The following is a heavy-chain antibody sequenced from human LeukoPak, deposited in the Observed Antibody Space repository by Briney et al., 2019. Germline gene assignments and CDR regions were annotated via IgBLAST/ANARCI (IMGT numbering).Heavy chain of an antibody. V-gene: IGHV3-7*01. D-gene: IGHD3-3*01. J-gene: IGHJ4*02. CDR3: ARDLLGFWSGYGYPWGY. CDR2: IKQDGSEK. Sequence: PGGSLRLSCAASGFTFSSYWMSWVRQAPGKGLEWVANIKQDGSEKYYVDSVKGRFTISRDNAKNSLYLQMNSLRAEDTAVYYCARDLLGFWSGYGYPWGYWGQGTLVTVSS. CDR1: GFTFSSYW.